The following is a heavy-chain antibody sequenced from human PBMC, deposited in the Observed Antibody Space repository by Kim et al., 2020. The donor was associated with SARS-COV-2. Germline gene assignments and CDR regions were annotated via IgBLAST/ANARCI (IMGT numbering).Heavy chain of an antibody. D-gene: IGHD4-17*01. Sequence: SVKVSCKASGGTFSSYAISWVRQAPGQGLEWMGGIIPIFGTANYAQKFQGRVTITADESTSTAYMELSSLRTEDTAVYYCARDWSTVTQHLYYYYGMDVWGQGTKVTVSS. CDR3: ARDWSTVTQHLYYYYGMDV. V-gene: IGHV1-69*13. CDR1: GGTFSSYA. J-gene: IGHJ6*02. CDR2: IIPIFGTA.